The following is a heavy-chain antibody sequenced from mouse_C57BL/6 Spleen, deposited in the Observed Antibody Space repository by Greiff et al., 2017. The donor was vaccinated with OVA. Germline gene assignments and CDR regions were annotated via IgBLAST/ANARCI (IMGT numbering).Heavy chain of an antibody. CDR3: AIKGLITTVGYFDY. CDR1: GYAFSSSW. Sequence: QVQLQQSGPELVKPGASVKISCKASGYAFSSSWMNWVKQRPGKGLEWIGRIYPGDGDTNYNGKFKGKATLTADKSSSTAYMQLSSLTSEDSAVYFCAIKGLITTVGYFDYWGQGTTLTVSS. V-gene: IGHV1-82*01. J-gene: IGHJ2*01. CDR2: IYPGDGDT. D-gene: IGHD1-1*01.